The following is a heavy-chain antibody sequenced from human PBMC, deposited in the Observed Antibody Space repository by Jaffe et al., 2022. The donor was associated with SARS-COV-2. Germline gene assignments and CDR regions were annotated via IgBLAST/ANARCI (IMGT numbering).Heavy chain of an antibody. D-gene: IGHD2-2*01. V-gene: IGHV2-5*02. J-gene: IGHJ5*02. CDR1: GFSLSTSGVG. CDR2: IYWDDDK. CDR3: AHRRRYCSSTSCYGVWFDP. Sequence: QITLKESGPTLVKPTQTLTLTCTFSGFSLSTSGVGVGWIRQPPGKALEWLALIYWDDDKRYSPSLKSRLTITKDTSKNQVVLTMTNMDPVDTATYYCAHRRRYCSSTSCYGVWFDPWGQGTLVTVSS.